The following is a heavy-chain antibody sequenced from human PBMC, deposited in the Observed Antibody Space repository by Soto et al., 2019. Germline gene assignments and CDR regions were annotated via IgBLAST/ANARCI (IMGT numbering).Heavy chain of an antibody. D-gene: IGHD2-15*01. CDR2: VNQDGSEQ. J-gene: IGHJ4*02. Sequence: AGGSLRLSCAASGFTFSNYWMSWVRQTPGKGLEWVAKVNQDGSEQFYVDSVKGRFTISRDNAKTSLYLQINRLRAEDTAMYYCARDASGSSWFDFWGQGALVTVSS. CDR3: ARDASGSSWFDF. CDR1: GFTFSNYW. V-gene: IGHV3-7*01.